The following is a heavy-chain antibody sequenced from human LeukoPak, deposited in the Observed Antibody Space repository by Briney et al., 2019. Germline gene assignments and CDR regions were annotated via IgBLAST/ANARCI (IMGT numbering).Heavy chain of an antibody. D-gene: IGHD1-1*01. CDR1: GYSISSGYY. CDR2: IYHSGSS. J-gene: IGHJ5*02. V-gene: IGHV4-38-2*02. CDR3: ATDETINWFYH. Sequence: SETLSLTCTVSGYSISSGYYWGWIRQPPGKGLEWLGTIYHSGSSYYNPSLQSRVTISVDTSKNQFSLKLSSVTAADTAVYYCATDETINWFYHGGQGTLVTVSS.